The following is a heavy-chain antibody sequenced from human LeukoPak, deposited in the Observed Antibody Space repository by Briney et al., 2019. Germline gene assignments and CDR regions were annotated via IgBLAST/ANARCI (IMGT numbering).Heavy chain of an antibody. D-gene: IGHD6-13*01. V-gene: IGHV3-74*01. CDR1: GFTLNNYW. CDR2: INRDGSTT. CDR3: AREAPAVFDY. Sequence: GSLRLSCAASGFTLNNYWMHWVRQAPGKGLVWVSRINRDGSTTDYADSVKGRFTISRDNAKNTLYLQMNSLGAEDTAVYYCAREAPAVFDYWGQGTLVTVSS. J-gene: IGHJ4*02.